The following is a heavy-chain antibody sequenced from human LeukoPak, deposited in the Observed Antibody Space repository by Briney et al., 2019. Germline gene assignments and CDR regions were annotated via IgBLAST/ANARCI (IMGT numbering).Heavy chain of an antibody. CDR3: ARVRRFAVLTGFDY. J-gene: IGHJ4*02. Sequence: SETLSLTCAVSGASISGSSYYWGWIRQPPGKGLEWIGSIYYSGSTYYNPSLKSRVTISVDTSKNQFSLKLSSVTAADTAVYYCARVRRFAVLTGFDYWGQGTLVTVSS. D-gene: IGHD3-9*01. CDR2: IYYSGST. CDR1: GASISGSSYY. V-gene: IGHV4-39*07.